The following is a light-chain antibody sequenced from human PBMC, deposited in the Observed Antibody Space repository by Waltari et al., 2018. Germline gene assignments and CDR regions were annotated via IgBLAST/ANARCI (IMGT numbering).Light chain of an antibody. Sequence: SCRASQSVCRTLAWYQQKPGQAPRLLIYGASNRATGIPDRFSGSGAGTDFSLTFSRLEPGYFSVYYCQHYLRLPVTFGQGTRVEI. CDR1: QSVCRT. CDR2: GAS. V-gene: IGKV3-20*01. J-gene: IGKJ1*01. CDR3: QHYLRLPVT.